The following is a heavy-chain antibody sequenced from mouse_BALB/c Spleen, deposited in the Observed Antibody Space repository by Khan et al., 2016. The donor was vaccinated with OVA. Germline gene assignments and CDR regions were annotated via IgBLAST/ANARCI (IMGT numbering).Heavy chain of an antibody. CDR1: GYSFTGYF. J-gene: IGHJ2*01. Sequence: IQLVQSGPELVKPGASVKISCKASGYSFTGYFMNWVMQSHGKSLEWIGRINPHIGETFYNQKFKDKATLTVDESSSTAHMELRSLASEDSAVYYWARIYRSDFDYWGQGTTLTVSS. CDR2: INPHIGET. D-gene: IGHD1-1*01. CDR3: ARIYRSDFDY. V-gene: IGHV1-20*02.